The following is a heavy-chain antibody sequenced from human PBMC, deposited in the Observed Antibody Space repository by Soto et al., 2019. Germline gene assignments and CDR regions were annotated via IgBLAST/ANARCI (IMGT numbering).Heavy chain of an antibody. J-gene: IGHJ4*02. CDR2: ISWNSGNL. D-gene: IGHD4-17*01. CDR3: AKGASTTVSAFNDY. Sequence: EVQLVESGGGLVQPGRSLRLYCAASGFTFDDYAMHWVRQPPGKGLEWVSSISWNSGNLGYADSVKGRFTISRDNAKNSLYLQMNSLRGEDTALYYCAKGASTTVSAFNDYWGQGTLVTVPS. V-gene: IGHV3-9*01. CDR1: GFTFDDYA.